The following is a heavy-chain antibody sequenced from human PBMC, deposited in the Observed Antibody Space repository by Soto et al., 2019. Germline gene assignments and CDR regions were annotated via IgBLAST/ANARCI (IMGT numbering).Heavy chain of an antibody. Sequence: QVQLVESGGAVVQPGRSLRLSCAVSGFTFSSYGMHWVRQAPGMGLEWVAVIWYDGSNKYYGDSVKGRFTISRDNSKNTLYLQMNSLRAEDTAVYYCARDPRKTSVTTSLDYWGQGTLVTVSS. CDR2: IWYDGSNK. CDR1: GFTFSSYG. J-gene: IGHJ4*02. D-gene: IGHD4-17*01. CDR3: ARDPRKTSVTTSLDY. V-gene: IGHV3-33*01.